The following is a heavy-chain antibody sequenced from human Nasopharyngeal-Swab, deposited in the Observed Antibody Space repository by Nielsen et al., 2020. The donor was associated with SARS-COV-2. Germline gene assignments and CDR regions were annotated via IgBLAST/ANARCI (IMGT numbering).Heavy chain of an antibody. V-gene: IGHV3-48*04. J-gene: IGHJ4*02. Sequence: GGSLRLSCAASAFTISSNGMHWVRQAPGKGLEWVAYISSSSSTSYYADSVKGRFTISRDNAKNSLYLQMNSLRAEDTAVYYCASERRRDGYNVGTCDFWGQGTLVTVSS. D-gene: IGHD5-24*01. CDR3: ASERRRDGYNVGTCDF. CDR1: AFTISSNG. CDR2: ISSSSSTS.